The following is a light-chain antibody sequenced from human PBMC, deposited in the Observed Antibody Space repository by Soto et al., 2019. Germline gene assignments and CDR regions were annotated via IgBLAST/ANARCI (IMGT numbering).Light chain of an antibody. V-gene: IGKV3-15*01. Sequence: ELVMTQSPATLSASPGERATLSCRASQSVITNVAWYQQKPGQAPRLLIYGASTRATGSPARFSGSGSGTEFTLTISSLQSEDFAVYYCQHYNHWPMYTFGQGTKVEIK. CDR3: QHYNHWPMYT. J-gene: IGKJ2*01. CDR1: QSVITN. CDR2: GAS.